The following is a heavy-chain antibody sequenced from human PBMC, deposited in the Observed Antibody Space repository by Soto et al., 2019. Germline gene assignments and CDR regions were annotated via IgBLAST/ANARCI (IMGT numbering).Heavy chain of an antibody. V-gene: IGHV2-5*02. D-gene: IGHD2-2*01. J-gene: IGHJ4*02. CDR2: IYWDDDK. CDR3: AREGYCTTTNCLGFDY. Sequence: GSGPTLVNPTQTLTLTCTFSGFSLSTVGVGVGWIRQPPGKALEWLALIYWDDDKRYSPSLKTRLTVTKDTSKNQVVLTMTNMDPVDTATYYCAREGYCTTTNCLGFDYWGQGTLVTVSS. CDR1: GFSLSTVGVG.